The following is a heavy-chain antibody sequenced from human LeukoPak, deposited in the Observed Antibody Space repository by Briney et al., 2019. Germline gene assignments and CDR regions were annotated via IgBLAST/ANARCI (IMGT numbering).Heavy chain of an antibody. V-gene: IGHV1-2*02. CDR1: GYTFTGYY. J-gene: IGHJ4*02. CDR2: INPNSGGT. CDR3: ARAQITMIVVATPDY. Sequence: GASVKVSCKASGYTFTGYYMHWVRQAPGQGLEWMGWINPNSGGTNYAQKFQGRVTMTRDTSISTAYMELSRLRSDDTAVYYCARAQITMIVVATPDYWGQGTLVTVSS. D-gene: IGHD3-22*01.